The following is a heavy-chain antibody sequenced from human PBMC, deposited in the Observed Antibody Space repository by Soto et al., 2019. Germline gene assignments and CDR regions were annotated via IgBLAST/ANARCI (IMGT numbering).Heavy chain of an antibody. CDR1: GGSISSGGYY. Sequence: SETLSLTCTVSGGSISSGGYYWSWIRQHPGKGLEWIGYIYYSGSTYYNPSLKSRVTISVDTSKNQFSLKLSSVTAADTAVYYCARGPTVEWYGGDFDYWGQGTPVTVSS. J-gene: IGHJ4*02. CDR2: IYYSGST. V-gene: IGHV4-31*02. D-gene: IGHD3-3*01. CDR3: ARGPTVEWYGGDFDY.